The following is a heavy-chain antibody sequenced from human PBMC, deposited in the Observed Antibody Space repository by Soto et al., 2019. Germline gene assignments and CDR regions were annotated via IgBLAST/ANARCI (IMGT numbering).Heavy chain of an antibody. CDR2: INPNSGGT. Sequence: ASVKVSCKASGYTFTGYYMHWVRQAPGQGLEWMGWINPNSGGTNYAQKFQGWVTMTRDTSISTAYMELSRLRSDDTAVYYCARDLSSSALYYFDYWGQGTLVTVPS. CDR1: GYTFTGYY. D-gene: IGHD6-6*01. V-gene: IGHV1-2*04. J-gene: IGHJ4*02. CDR3: ARDLSSSALYYFDY.